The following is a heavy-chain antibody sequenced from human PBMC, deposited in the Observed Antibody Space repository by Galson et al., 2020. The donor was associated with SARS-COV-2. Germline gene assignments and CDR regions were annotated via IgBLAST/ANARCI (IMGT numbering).Heavy chain of an antibody. CDR1: GTSISSGSYS. D-gene: IGHD4-17*01. J-gene: IGHJ3*02. V-gene: IGHV4-30-2*01. CDR3: ARLHYGEYAPEAFGS. CDR2: ISHSGGT. Sequence: SETLSLTCAVSGTSISSGSYSWNWIRQPPGKGLEWIGYISHSGGTYYNPSLKSRVTISGDRSKNQFSLRLSSVTAADTAVYYCARLHYGEYAPEAFGSLGPGARVTVAS.